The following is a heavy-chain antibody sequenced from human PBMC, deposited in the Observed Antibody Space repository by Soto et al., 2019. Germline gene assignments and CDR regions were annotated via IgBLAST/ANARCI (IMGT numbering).Heavy chain of an antibody. J-gene: IGHJ6*01. V-gene: IGHV4-61*01. Sequence: PSETLSLTCTVSGGSVSSGSYYWSWIRQPPGKGLEWIGYIYHTGGVNYMSSLRGRITMSVDKTKNQFSLKLSSMTAADTATYYCAREVYCTTDNCWDDFYYYNMDVWGQGTKVSVSS. D-gene: IGHD1-1*01. CDR2: IYHTGGV. CDR1: GGSVSSGSYY. CDR3: AREVYCTTDNCWDDFYYYNMDV.